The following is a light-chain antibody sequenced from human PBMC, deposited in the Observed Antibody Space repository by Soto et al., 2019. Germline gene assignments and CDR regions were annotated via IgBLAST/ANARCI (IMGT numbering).Light chain of an antibody. Sequence: DVVMTQSPDSLTVSLGERATIKCKSSQSVLYTSDNKNYLGWYQQKPGKPPKLLINWASTRESGVPDRFSGSGSGTDFTLTISSLKAEDVAVYYCHQYYSSPLNFGGGTKVEIK. CDR2: WAS. CDR1: QSVLYTSDNKNY. V-gene: IGKV4-1*01. J-gene: IGKJ4*01. CDR3: HQYYSSPLN.